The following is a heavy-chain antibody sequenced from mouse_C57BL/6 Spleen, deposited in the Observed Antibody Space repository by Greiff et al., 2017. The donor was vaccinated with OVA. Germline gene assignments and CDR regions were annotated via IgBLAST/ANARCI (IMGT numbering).Heavy chain of an antibody. CDR2: IYPGDGDT. V-gene: IGHV1-80*01. D-gene: IGHD1-1*01. J-gene: IGHJ3*01. CDR1: GYAFSSYW. CDR3: ARDGSSPDWFAY. Sequence: QVQLQQSGAELVKPGASVKISCKASGYAFSSYWMNWVKQRPGKGLEWIGQIYPGDGDTNYNGKFKGKATLTADKSSSTAYMQLSSLTSEDSAVYFCARDGSSPDWFAYWGQGTLVTVSA.